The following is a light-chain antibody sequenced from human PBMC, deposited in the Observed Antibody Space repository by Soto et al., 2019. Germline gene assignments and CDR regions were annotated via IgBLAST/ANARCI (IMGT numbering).Light chain of an antibody. J-gene: IGLJ1*01. V-gene: IGLV2-14*01. CDR1: SSDVGGYNY. Sequence: QSALTQPASVSGSPGQSITISCTGTSSDVGGYNYVSWYQQHPGKAPKLMIYEVSNRPSRVSNRFSGSKSGNTASLTISGLQAEYEADYYCSSYTRSSTPYVYGTGTKLTVL. CDR3: SSYTRSSTPYV. CDR2: EVS.